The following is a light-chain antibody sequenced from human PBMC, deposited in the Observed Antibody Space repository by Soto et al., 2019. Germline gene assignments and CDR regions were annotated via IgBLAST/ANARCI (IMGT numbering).Light chain of an antibody. CDR2: DAS. J-gene: IGKJ2*01. CDR3: QQRSNWPRT. V-gene: IGKV3-11*01. Sequence: EIVLTQSPATLSLSPGARATLSCRASQSVSSSLGWFQHKPGQAPRLLIYDASNRATGIPARFSGSGSGTDFTLTISSLEPEDFAIYYCQQRSNWPRTFGQGTKLEIK. CDR1: QSVSSS.